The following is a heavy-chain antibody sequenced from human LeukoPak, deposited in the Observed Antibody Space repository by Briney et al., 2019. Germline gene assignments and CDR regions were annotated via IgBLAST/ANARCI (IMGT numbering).Heavy chain of an antibody. CDR2: LYIGGAT. V-gene: IGHV3-53*01. CDR3: TKLKGWYGEGFFDY. J-gene: IGHJ4*02. Sequence: GGSLRLSCAASGFTVSSNYMSWVRQPAGKGLEWVSVLYIGGATFYADSLKGRFTISRDTSKNTLYLQMNDLRADDAAVYYCTKLKGWYGEGFFDYWGQGTLVTVSS. D-gene: IGHD6-19*01. CDR1: GFTVSSNY.